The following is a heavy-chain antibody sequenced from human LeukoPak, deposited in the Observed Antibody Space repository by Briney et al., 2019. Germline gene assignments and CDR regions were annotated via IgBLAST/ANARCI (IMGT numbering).Heavy chain of an antibody. CDR1: GGSISSYY. CDR2: IYYSGSP. CDR3: ARLYGDYVGHYYFDY. Sequence: SETLSLPCTVSGGSISSYYWSWLRQPPGKGLEWLGYIYYSGSPNYNPSLKSRVTISVDTSKNQFSLKLSSVTAADTAVYYCARLYGDYVGHYYFDYWGQGTLVTVSS. D-gene: IGHD4-17*01. J-gene: IGHJ4*02. V-gene: IGHV4-59*08.